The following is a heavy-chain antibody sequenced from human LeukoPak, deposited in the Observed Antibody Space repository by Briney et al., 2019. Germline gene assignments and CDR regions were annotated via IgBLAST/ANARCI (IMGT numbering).Heavy chain of an antibody. J-gene: IGHJ4*02. V-gene: IGHV3-30-3*01. D-gene: IGHD3-3*01. Sequence: GGSLRLSCAASGFTFSSYAMHWVRQAPGKGLEWVAVISYDGSNKYYADSVKGRFTISRDNAKNSLYLQMNSLRAEDTAVYYCARAGDYDFWSGPYYFDYWGQGTLVTVSS. CDR2: ISYDGSNK. CDR3: ARAGDYDFWSGPYYFDY. CDR1: GFTFSSYA.